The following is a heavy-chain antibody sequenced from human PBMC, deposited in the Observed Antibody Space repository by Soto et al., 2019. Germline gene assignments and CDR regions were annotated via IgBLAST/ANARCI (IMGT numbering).Heavy chain of an antibody. V-gene: IGHV4-39*01. CDR2: IDYSGTA. CDR1: SGSISVTNVF. Sequence: XETLTLTCTVSSGSISVTNVFGGWVRQPPGKGLEWIGNIDYSGTAYFSPSLATRVTFHVDTSKNQFSLTLYSVTAADTAVYYCARITGRHLDYWGQGILVTLSS. CDR3: ARITGRHLDY. D-gene: IGHD1-20*01. J-gene: IGHJ4*02.